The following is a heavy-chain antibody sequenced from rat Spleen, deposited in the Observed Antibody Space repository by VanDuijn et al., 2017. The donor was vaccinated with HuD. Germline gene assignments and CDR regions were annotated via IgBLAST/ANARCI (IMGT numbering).Heavy chain of an antibody. V-gene: IGHV5-29*01. D-gene: IGHD1-2*01. J-gene: IGHJ1*01. CDR3: ARHEDYYSIYPHWYFDF. CDR2: MSYDGSST. Sequence: VQLKESGPGLVQPSQTLSLTCTVSGFSLSNYGVFWVRQPPGKGLEWVATMSYDGSSTYYRVSVKGRFTISRDNEKNTLYLQMDSLRSEDTATYYCARHEDYYSIYPHWYFDFWGPGTMVTVSS. CDR1: GFSLSNYG.